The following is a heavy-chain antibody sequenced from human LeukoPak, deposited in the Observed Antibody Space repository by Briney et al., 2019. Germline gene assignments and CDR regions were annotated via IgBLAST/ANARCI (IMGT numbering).Heavy chain of an antibody. D-gene: IGHD3-10*01. CDR1: GGSISSGSYY. Sequence: PSQTLSLTCTVSGGSISSGSYYWSWIRQPAGKGLEWIGRIYTSGSTNYNPSLKSRVTISVDTSKNQFSLKLSSVTAADTAVYYCASSDIRFGEPYFDYWGQGTLVTVSS. J-gene: IGHJ4*02. CDR2: IYTSGST. V-gene: IGHV4-61*02. CDR3: ASSDIRFGEPYFDY.